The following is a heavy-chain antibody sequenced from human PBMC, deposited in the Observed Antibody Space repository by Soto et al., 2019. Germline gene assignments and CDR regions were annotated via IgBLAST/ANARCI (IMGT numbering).Heavy chain of an antibody. CDR1: GGSISSYY. J-gene: IGHJ4*02. V-gene: IGHV4-59*08. Sequence: SETLSLTCTVSGGSISSYYWSWIRQPPGKGLEWIGYIYYSGSTNYNPSLKSRVTISVDTSKNQFSLKLSSVTAADTAVYYCAVSPMVRGVMQLDYWGQGTLVTVSS. CDR2: IYYSGST. CDR3: AVSPMVRGVMQLDY. D-gene: IGHD3-10*01.